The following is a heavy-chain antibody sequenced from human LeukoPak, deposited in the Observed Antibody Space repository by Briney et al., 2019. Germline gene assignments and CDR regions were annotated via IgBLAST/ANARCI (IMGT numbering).Heavy chain of an antibody. J-gene: IGHJ4*02. CDR1: GFTFSSYS. CDR2: ISSSSSYI. Sequence: PGGSLRLSCAASGFTFSSYSMNWVRQAPAKGLEWVSSISSSSSYIYYADSVKGRFTISRDNAKNSLYLQMNSLRAEDTAVYYCARGGSGSYLFDYWGQGTLVTVSS. CDR3: ARGGSGSYLFDY. D-gene: IGHD1-26*01. V-gene: IGHV3-21*01.